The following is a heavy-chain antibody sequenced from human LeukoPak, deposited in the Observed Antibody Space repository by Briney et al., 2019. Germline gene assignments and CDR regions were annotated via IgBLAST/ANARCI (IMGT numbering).Heavy chain of an antibody. CDR3: ARYRTGAFDI. Sequence: SETLPLTCAVYGGSFSGYYWSWIRQPPGKGLEWIGEINHSGSTNYNPSLKSRVTISVDTSKNQFSLKLSSVTAADTAVYYCARYRTGAFDIWGQGTMVTVSS. CDR1: GGSFSGYY. CDR2: INHSGST. D-gene: IGHD1-1*01. V-gene: IGHV4-34*01. J-gene: IGHJ3*02.